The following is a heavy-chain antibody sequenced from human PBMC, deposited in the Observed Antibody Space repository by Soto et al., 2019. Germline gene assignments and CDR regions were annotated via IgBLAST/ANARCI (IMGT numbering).Heavy chain of an antibody. V-gene: IGHV4-39*01. CDR2: VYYRGRS. D-gene: IGHD4-17*01. J-gene: IGHJ4*02. CDR3: VSQRTTVPTQAYFDY. CDR1: GGSVTNSSYY. Sequence: PSETLSLTCTVSGGSVTNSSYYWGWIRQSPGKGLEWIGSVYYRGRSYSKSSVKSLVTISVDTSKNRFSLSLNSVTASDTAAYFCVSQRTTVPTQAYFDYWGPGALVTVSS.